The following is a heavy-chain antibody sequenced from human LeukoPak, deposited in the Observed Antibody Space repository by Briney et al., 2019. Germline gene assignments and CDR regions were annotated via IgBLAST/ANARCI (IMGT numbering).Heavy chain of an antibody. Sequence: GASVKVSCKASGYTFTTYGISWVRQAPGQGLEWMGWINPNSGGIQYAQKFQGRVTLTRDTPTSTAYMELSRLRSDDTAVYYCARVAGYDPEEYFDYWGQGSLVTVSS. V-gene: IGHV1-2*02. CDR1: GYTFTTYG. CDR3: ARVAGYDPEEYFDY. CDR2: INPNSGGI. J-gene: IGHJ4*02. D-gene: IGHD5-12*01.